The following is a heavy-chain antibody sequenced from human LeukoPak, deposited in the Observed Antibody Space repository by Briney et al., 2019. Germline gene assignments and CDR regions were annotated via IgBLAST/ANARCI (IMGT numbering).Heavy chain of an antibody. Sequence: GGSLRLSCAASGFSVSSTYMSWVRQAPGKGLEWVSVIYSGGSTYYADSVKGRFTISRDNSKNTLYLQMNSLRAEDTAVYYCARDVLDSVTPFDYWGQGTLVTVSS. CDR2: IYSGGST. CDR3: ARDVLDSVTPFDY. CDR1: GFSVSSTY. V-gene: IGHV3-66*01. D-gene: IGHD5-18*01. J-gene: IGHJ4*02.